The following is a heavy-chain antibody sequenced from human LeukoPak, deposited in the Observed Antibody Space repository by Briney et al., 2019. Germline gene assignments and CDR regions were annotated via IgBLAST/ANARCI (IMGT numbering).Heavy chain of an antibody. Sequence: GGSLRLSCAASGFTFSIYGVLWAPQAPAKALEGVAVISYDGRNKYYPGSVKGRFTISKDNSKNTLYLQMTSLRPEDTAFYYFAKDLRQYSGAYGVQPLDIWGQGTKVTVSS. CDR2: ISYDGRNK. CDR3: AKDLRQYSGAYGVQPLDI. V-gene: IGHV3-30*18. J-gene: IGHJ3*02. CDR1: GFTFSIYG. D-gene: IGHD1-26*01.